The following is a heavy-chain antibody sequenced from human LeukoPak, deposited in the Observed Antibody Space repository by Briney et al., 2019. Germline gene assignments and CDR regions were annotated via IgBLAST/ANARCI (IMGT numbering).Heavy chain of an antibody. J-gene: IGHJ4*02. Sequence: PGGSLRLSCAASGFTFNSYAMSWVRQAPEKGLEWVATISGSGGGTYYADSVKGRFTISRDNSKNTLYLQMNSLRAEDTAVYYCAKVTYSYGSYYFDYWGQGTLVTVSS. D-gene: IGHD5-18*01. V-gene: IGHV3-23*01. CDR3: AKVTYSYGSYYFDY. CDR2: ISGSGGGT. CDR1: GFTFNSYA.